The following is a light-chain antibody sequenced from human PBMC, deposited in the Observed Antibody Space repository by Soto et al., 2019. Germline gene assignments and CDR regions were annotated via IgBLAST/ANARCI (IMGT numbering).Light chain of an antibody. CDR2: GAS. Sequence: EIVLTQSPGTLSLSPGERATLSCRASQSVGDNYLAWYQQKPGQAPRLLIYGASSRATGIPDRFTGSGSVTDFTLTISDLEPEDFAVYYCQQYGSSPYTFGQGTKVDIK. CDR1: QSVGDNY. V-gene: IGKV3-20*01. J-gene: IGKJ2*01. CDR3: QQYGSSPYT.